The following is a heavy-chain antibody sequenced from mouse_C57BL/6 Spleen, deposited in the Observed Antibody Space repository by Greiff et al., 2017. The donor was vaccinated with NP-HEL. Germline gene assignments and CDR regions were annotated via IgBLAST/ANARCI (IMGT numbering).Heavy chain of an antibody. CDR1: GFTFTDYY. D-gene: IGHD3-2*02. CDR3: ASRGSSGYGSDVDY. CDR2: VYPYNGGT. J-gene: IGHJ2*01. Sequence: EVRLQQSGPVLVKPGPSVKISCKASGFTFTDYYMHWVKQSHGKSLEWIGLVYPYNGGTSYNQKFKGKGTLTVDTSSSTAYMELNSLTSEDSAGDYCASRGSSGYGSDVDYWGQGITLTVS. V-gene: IGHV1-36*01.